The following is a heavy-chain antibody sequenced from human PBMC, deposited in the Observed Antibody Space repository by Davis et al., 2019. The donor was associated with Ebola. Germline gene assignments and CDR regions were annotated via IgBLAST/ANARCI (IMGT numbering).Heavy chain of an antibody. D-gene: IGHD4-17*01. CDR2: IIPIFGTA. CDR1: GGTFSSYA. V-gene: IGHV1-69*13. CDR3: ARDRRDNYGDYLYYYYMDV. Sequence: SVQVSCKASGGTFSSYAIRWVRQAPGQGLEWMGGIIPIFGTANYAQKFQGRVTITADESTSTAYMELSSLRSEDTAVYYCARDRRDNYGDYLYYYYMDVWGKGTTVTVSS. J-gene: IGHJ6*03.